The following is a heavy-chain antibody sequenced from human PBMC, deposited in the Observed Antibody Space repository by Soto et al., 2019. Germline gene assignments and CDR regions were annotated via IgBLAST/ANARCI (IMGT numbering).Heavy chain of an antibody. J-gene: IGHJ4*02. D-gene: IGHD3-22*01. V-gene: IGHV5-51*01. CDR3: ALVVDGLFYSDY. Sequence: GESLKISCKDSEDKFTNYWIAWVRQMPGKGLEWMGIIHVGTSDIRYSPPFKGQVTISADKSIRTAYPQWSSLKASDTAMYYCALVVDGLFYSDYWGQGT. CDR2: IHVGTSDI. CDR1: EDKFTNYW.